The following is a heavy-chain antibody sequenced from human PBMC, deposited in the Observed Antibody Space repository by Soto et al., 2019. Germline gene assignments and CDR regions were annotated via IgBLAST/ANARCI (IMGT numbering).Heavy chain of an antibody. CDR1: GFTFSTYA. Sequence: GSLRLSCAASGFTFSTYAMSWVRQAPGKGLEWVSAISGSGGSTYYADSVKGRFTISRDNSKNTLYLQMNSLRAEDTAIYYCANHYDILTGYPFDYWGRGTLVTVSS. J-gene: IGHJ4*02. CDR3: ANHYDILTGYPFDY. D-gene: IGHD3-9*01. CDR2: ISGSGGST. V-gene: IGHV3-23*01.